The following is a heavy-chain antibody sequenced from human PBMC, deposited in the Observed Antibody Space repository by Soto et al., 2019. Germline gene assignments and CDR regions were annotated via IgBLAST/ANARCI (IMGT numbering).Heavy chain of an antibody. D-gene: IGHD3-16*01. Sequence: QGQLQESGPGLVKPSETLSLTCTVSGGSISSYYWSWIRQPPGKGLEWIGYIYYSGSTNYNPSLKSRVTISVDTSKNQFSLKLSSVTAADTAVYYCARYYDYMGGSYTLDYWGQGTLVTVSS. J-gene: IGHJ4*02. CDR3: ARYYDYMGGSYTLDY. CDR2: IYYSGST. V-gene: IGHV4-59*01. CDR1: GGSISSYY.